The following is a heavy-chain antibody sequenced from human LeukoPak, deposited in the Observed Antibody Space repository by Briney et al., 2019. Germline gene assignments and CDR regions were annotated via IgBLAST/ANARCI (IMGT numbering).Heavy chain of an antibody. CDR2: ISGSPGST. D-gene: IGHD1-7*01. J-gene: IGHJ4*02. CDR1: GFTFSSYA. CDR3: ARKGLGGELGGFDS. V-gene: IGHV3-23*01. Sequence: GGSLRPSCAASGFTFSSYAMSWVRQAPGKGLEWVSAISGSPGSTYYADSVKGRFTISRDNSKNTLYLQMNSLRAEDTAVYYCARKGLGGELGGFDSWGQGTLVTVSS.